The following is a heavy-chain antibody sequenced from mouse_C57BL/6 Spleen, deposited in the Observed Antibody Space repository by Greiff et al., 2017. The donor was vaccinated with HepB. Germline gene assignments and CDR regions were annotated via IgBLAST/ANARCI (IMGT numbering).Heavy chain of an antibody. Sequence: VQLQQSGAELVKPGASVKLSCTASGFNIKDYYMHWVKQRPAQGLEWIGRIDPEDGETKYAPKFQGKATLTADTSSNTAYLQLSSLTSEDTAVYYCARQASSGPFAYWGQGTLVTVSA. J-gene: IGHJ3*01. D-gene: IGHD3-2*02. CDR2: IDPEDGET. CDR1: GFNIKDYY. V-gene: IGHV14-2*01. CDR3: ARQASSGPFAY.